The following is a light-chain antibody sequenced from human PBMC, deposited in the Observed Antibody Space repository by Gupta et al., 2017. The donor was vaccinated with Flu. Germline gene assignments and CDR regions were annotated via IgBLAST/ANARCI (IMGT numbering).Light chain of an antibody. Sequence: QSALTQPASVSGSPGQSITISCTGTSSDVGAYSYVSWFQQDPGKPPKLMIYEVTNRPAGVSNRCSGSKSGNTAYLTISGLQAEDESDYYCASFTTSRTWVLGGGTRLTVL. J-gene: IGLJ3*02. V-gene: IGLV2-14*01. CDR2: EVT. CDR3: ASFTTSRTWV. CDR1: SSDVGAYSY.